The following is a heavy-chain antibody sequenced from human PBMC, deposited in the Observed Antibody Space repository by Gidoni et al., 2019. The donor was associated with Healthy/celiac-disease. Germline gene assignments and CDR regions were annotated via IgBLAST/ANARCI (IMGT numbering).Heavy chain of an antibody. CDR1: GFTVGDYA. D-gene: IGHD2-2*01. Sequence: EVQLVESGGGLVKPGRSLRLSCTDAGFTVGDYAMSWFRQAPGKGMEWLGFIRSKAYGGTTEYAASVKGRFTISRDDSKSIAYLQMNSLKTEDTAVYYCTRGEDIVVVPAAMIVTYWGQGTLVTVSS. CDR3: TRGEDIVVVPAAMIVTY. V-gene: IGHV3-49*05. J-gene: IGHJ4*02. CDR2: IRSKAYGGTT.